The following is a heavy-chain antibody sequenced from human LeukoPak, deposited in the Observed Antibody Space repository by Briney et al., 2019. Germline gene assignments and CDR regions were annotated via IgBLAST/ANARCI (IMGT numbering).Heavy chain of an antibody. Sequence: ASVKVSCKASGHTFTGYYMHWVRQAPGQGHEWMGWIDPNSGGTNHAQKFQGRVSMTRDTSISTAYMELSRLRSDDTDVYYCAQSSGWDSLKYWGQGTLVTVSS. D-gene: IGHD6-19*01. V-gene: IGHV1-2*02. CDR3: AQSSGWDSLKY. CDR2: IDPNSGGT. CDR1: GHTFTGYY. J-gene: IGHJ4*02.